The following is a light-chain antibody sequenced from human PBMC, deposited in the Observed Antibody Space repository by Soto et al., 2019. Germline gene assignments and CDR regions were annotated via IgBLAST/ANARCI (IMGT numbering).Light chain of an antibody. V-gene: IGLV1-44*01. CDR1: SSNIGTNP. Sequence: QSVLTQPPSASGTPGQRVTLSCSGSSSNIGTNPINWYQQLPGTAPKLLIYNDNQQPSGVPDRFSGSKSGTSASLAISGLQVEHEDDYYCLSWDDSLDARVFGGGTKVTVL. CDR3: LSWDDSLDARV. J-gene: IGLJ3*02. CDR2: NDN.